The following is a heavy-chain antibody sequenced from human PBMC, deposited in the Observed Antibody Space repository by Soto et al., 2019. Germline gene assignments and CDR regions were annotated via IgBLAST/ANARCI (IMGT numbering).Heavy chain of an antibody. Sequence: GASVKVSCKASGGTFSSYAISWVRQAPGQGLEWMGGIIPIFGTANYAQKFQGRVTITADESTSTAYMELSSLRSEDTAVYYCARVWYSGHPPPTDWGQGTLVTVSS. CDR3: ARVWYSGHPPPTD. CDR2: IIPIFGTA. V-gene: IGHV1-69*13. CDR1: GGTFSSYA. D-gene: IGHD1-26*01. J-gene: IGHJ4*02.